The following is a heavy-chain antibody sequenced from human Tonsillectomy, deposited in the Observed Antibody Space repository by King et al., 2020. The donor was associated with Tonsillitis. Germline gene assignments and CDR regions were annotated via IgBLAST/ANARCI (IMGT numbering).Heavy chain of an antibody. V-gene: IGHV4-39*01. Sequence: QLQESGPGVVKPSETLSLTCTVSGGSISSSDHYWAWIRQPPGKGLEWIGYMYYSGTIFYNPSLKSRITISGGTSENRFSLKLSSVTAAVTAVYFCARSVSGSFDYWGQGALVTVSS. CDR2: MYYSGTI. D-gene: IGHD1-26*01. CDR3: ARSVSGSFDY. CDR1: GGSISSSDHY. J-gene: IGHJ4*02.